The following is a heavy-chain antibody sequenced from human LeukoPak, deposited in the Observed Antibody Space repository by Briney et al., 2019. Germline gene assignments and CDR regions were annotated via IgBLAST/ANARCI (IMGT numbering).Heavy chain of an antibody. CDR2: IQSDGGNR. CDR3: AKDRPCTSCYLGWFDP. D-gene: IGHD2-2*01. Sequence: GGSLRLSCAASGFTFSTYGMHWVRQAPGKGLEWGAFIQSDGGNRNYADSVKGRFTISRDNSKDTVYLQMNSLRAEDTAVYYCAKDRPCTSCYLGWFDPWGQGTLVTVSS. CDR1: GFTFSTYG. J-gene: IGHJ5*02. V-gene: IGHV3-30*02.